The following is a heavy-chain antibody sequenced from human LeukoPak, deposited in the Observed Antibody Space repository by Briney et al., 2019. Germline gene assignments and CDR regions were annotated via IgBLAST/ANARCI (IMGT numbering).Heavy chain of an antibody. Sequence: GASVKVSCKASGYTFTSYGISWVRQAPGQGLEWMGWISAYNGNTNCAQKLQGRVTMTTDTSTSTAYMELRSLRSDDTAVYYCARISLEELIVVVPAAMGLPDYWGQGTLVTVSS. CDR3: ARISLEELIVVVPAAMGLPDY. CDR2: ISAYNGNT. CDR1: GYTFTSYG. J-gene: IGHJ4*02. V-gene: IGHV1-18*01. D-gene: IGHD2-2*01.